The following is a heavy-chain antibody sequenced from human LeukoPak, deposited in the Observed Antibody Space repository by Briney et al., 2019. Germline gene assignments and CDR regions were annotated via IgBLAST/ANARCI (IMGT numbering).Heavy chain of an antibody. CDR3: ARVRITGTTTAFDY. Sequence: KPSETLSLTCTVSGGSISSYYWSWIRQPPGKGLEWIGYIYYSGSTNYNPSPKSRVTISVDTSKNQFSLKLSSVTAADTAVYYCARVRITGTTTAFDYWGQGTLVTVSS. CDR1: GGSISSYY. J-gene: IGHJ4*02. V-gene: IGHV4-59*01. CDR2: IYYSGST. D-gene: IGHD1-7*01.